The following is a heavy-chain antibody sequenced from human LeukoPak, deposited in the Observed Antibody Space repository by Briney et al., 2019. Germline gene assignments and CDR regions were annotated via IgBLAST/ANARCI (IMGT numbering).Heavy chain of an antibody. J-gene: IGHJ4*02. CDR1: GGSFSGYY. CDR2: INHSGST. Sequence: SETLSLTCALYGGSFSGYYWSWIRQPPGKGLEWIGEINHSGSTNYNPSLKSRVTISVDTSKNQFSLKLSSVTAADTAVYYCARVTYCGGDCYSGRGDYFDYWGQGTLVTVSS. D-gene: IGHD2-21*02. CDR3: ARVTYCGGDCYSGRGDYFDY. V-gene: IGHV4-34*01.